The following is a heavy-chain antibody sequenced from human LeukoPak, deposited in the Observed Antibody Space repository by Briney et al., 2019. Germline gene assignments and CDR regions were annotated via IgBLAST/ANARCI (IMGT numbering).Heavy chain of an antibody. CDR2: ISYDGSNK. CDR3: AKDHIKIYSYGLGYYYYYGMDV. J-gene: IGHJ6*02. CDR1: GFTFSSYG. Sequence: GGSLRLSCAASGFTFSSYGMHWVRQAPGKGLEWVAVISYDGSNKYYADSVKGRFTISRDNSKNTLYLQMNSLRAEDTAVYYCAKDHIKIYSYGLGYYYYYGMDVWGQGTTVTVSS. D-gene: IGHD5-18*01. V-gene: IGHV3-30*18.